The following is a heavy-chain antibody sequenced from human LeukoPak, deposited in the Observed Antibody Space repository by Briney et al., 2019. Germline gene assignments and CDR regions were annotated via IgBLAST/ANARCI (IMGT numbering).Heavy chain of an antibody. V-gene: IGHV4-31*03. D-gene: IGHD3-10*01. CDR2: IYYSGST. J-gene: IGHJ5*02. CDR1: GGSISSGGYY. Sequence: KTSETLSLTCTVSGGSISSGGYYWSWIRQHPGKGLEWIGYIYYSGSTYYNPSLKSRVTISVDPSKNQFSLKLSSMTAADTAVYYCASGGEARFDPWGQGTLVTVSS. CDR3: ASGGEARFDP.